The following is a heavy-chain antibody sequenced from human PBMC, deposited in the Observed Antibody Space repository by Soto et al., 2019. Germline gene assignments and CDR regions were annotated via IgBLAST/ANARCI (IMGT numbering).Heavy chain of an antibody. J-gene: IGHJ5*01. CDR1: GFRFGSYA. V-gene: IGHV3-23*01. CDR2: ISGGGSTT. CDR3: AKARKYSSPYDS. D-gene: IGHD6-19*01. Sequence: GGSLRLSCATAGFRFGSYAMNWVRQAPGKGLEWVSVISGGGSTTNYADSVRGRFTTSRDSSTDTVYLQMYSLRVEDTAVYYCAKARKYSSPYDSWGQGTLVTGSS.